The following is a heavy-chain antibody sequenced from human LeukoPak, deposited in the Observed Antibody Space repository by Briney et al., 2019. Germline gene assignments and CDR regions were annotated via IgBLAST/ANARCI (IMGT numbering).Heavy chain of an antibody. D-gene: IGHD3-10*01. CDR1: GYTFTGYY. Sequence: ASVKVSCKASGYTFTGYYMHWVRQAPGQGLEWMGRINPNSGDTNSPQKFQGRVTMTRDTSITTAYMELSSLTSDDTAVYYCARIYYYGSGSYYYFDYWGQGTLVTVSS. CDR3: ARIYYYGSGSYYYFDY. J-gene: IGHJ4*02. V-gene: IGHV1-2*06. CDR2: INPNSGDT.